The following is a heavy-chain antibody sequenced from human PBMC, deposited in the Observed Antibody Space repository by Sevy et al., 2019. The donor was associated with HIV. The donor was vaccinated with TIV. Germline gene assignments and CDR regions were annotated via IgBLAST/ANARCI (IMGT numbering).Heavy chain of an antibody. V-gene: IGHV3-30*02. CDR3: VKEGGGGGGDH. D-gene: IGHD3-10*01. J-gene: IGHJ4*02. CDR1: GFSFSSNG. CDR2: IQYDGSNK. Sequence: GGSLRLSCAASGFSFSSNGMHWVRQAPGKGLEWMSYIQYDGSNKDYADSVKGRFTISRDNAKNTLYLQMNSLRVEDTAVFYCVKEGGGGGGDHWGQGTLVTVSS.